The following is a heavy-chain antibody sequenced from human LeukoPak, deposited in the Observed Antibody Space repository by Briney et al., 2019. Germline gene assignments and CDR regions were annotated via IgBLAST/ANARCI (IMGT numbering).Heavy chain of an antibody. D-gene: IGHD3/OR15-3a*01. CDR3: ARALSWTTDSYYYMDV. CDR2: MNPNSGNT. V-gene: IGHV1-8*01. CDR1: GYTFSSYD. Sequence: SLKLSCKASGYTFSSYDINWVPQAPRQGGERMGWMNPNSGNTGSAQKFQGRVTMTRNSSITTAYMELSSLRSEDTAVYYCARALSWTTDSYYYMDVWGKGTTVTVS. J-gene: IGHJ6*03.